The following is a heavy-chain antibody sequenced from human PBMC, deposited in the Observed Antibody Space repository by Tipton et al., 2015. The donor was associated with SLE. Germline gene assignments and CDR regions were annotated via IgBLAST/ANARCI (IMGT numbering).Heavy chain of an antibody. CDR1: GDSVGTNY. J-gene: IGHJ4*02. CDR3: AKNKAVPEN. D-gene: IGHD6-19*01. V-gene: IGHV4-4*07. Sequence: LRLSCTVSGDSVGTNYWNWIRQPAGKGLEWIGRLYGSGSPTHYNPSLEGRVTVSVDTSQNQVSLHLSSVTAADTAIYYCAKNKAVPENWGQGTLVTVSS. CDR2: LYGSGSP.